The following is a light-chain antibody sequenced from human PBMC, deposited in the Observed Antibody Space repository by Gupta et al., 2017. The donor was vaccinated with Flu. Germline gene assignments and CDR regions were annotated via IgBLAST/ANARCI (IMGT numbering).Light chain of an antibody. V-gene: IGKV1-27*01. CDR3: QKYDDAPWT. Sequence: SSLSAAVGDTVTITCRASQGIRSSLAWYQQKPGKVPKILIYGASTLHSGAPSRFSGRGFGTYFTLTITSLQPEDVATYYCQKYDDAPWTFGQGTKVEMK. CDR2: GAS. J-gene: IGKJ1*01. CDR1: QGIRSS.